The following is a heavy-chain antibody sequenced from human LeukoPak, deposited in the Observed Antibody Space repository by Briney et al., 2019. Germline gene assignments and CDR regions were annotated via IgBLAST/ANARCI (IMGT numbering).Heavy chain of an antibody. D-gene: IGHD6-13*01. CDR1: GYTFTSFY. CDR2: INPSSGYT. CDR3: ARDFTGGGSSWSDNWFDP. Sequence: ASVKASCKASGYTFTSFYIHWVRQAPGQGLEWMGIINPSSGYTTYARNFQGRVTMTRDTSTNTVYMELSSLRSEDTAVYYCARDFTGGGSSWSDNWFDPWGQGTLVTVSS. V-gene: IGHV1-46*01. J-gene: IGHJ5*02.